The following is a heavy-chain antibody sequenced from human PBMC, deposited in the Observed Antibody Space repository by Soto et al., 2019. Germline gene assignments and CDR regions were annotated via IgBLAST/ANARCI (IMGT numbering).Heavy chain of an antibody. V-gene: IGHV3-33*01. CDR1: GFTFSSYG. Sequence: QVQLVESGGGVVQPGRSLRLSCAASGFTFSSYGMHWVRQAXGXXLXXGEVIWYDGXNKYYADSVXXXLTISXDNXXXXXXXXXXXXXXXXXXXXXXXXXXXXXXXXDAFDIWGQGTMVTVSS. J-gene: IGHJ3*02. CDR2: IWYDGXNK. CDR3: XXXXXXXXXXDAFDI.